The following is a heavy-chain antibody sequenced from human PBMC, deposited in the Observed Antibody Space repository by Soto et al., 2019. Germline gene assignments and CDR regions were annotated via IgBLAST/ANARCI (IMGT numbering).Heavy chain of an antibody. J-gene: IGHJ6*03. Sequence: LGESLKISCKGSGYSFTSYWIGWVRQMPGKGLEWMGIIYPGDSDTRYSPSFQGQVTISADKSISTAYLQWSSLKASDTAMYYCARQSAVNPHYYYYMDVWGKGTTVTVSS. V-gene: IGHV5-51*01. CDR3: ARQSAVNPHYYYYMDV. CDR2: IYPGDSDT. CDR1: GYSFTSYW. D-gene: IGHD6-19*01.